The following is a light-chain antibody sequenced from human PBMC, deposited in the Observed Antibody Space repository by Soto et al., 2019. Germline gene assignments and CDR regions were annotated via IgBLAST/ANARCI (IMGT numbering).Light chain of an antibody. V-gene: IGKV1-39*01. CDR2: AAS. J-gene: IGKJ1*01. CDR3: QQSYSTLRT. CDR1: QSISNY. Sequence: DIQMTQSPSSLSASVGDRVTITCRASQSISNYLNWYQQKPGKAPNLLIYAASSLQSGVPARFSGSGSGTDFTLTISSLQPEDFATYYCQQSYSTLRTFGQGTKVDI.